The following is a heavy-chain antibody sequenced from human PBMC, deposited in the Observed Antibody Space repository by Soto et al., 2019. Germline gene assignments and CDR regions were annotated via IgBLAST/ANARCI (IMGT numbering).Heavy chain of an antibody. V-gene: IGHV1-69*13. D-gene: IGHD3-9*01. Sequence: SVKVSCKASGGTFSSYAISWVRQAPGQGLEWMGGIIPIFGTANYAQKFQGRVTITADESTSTAYMELSSLRSEDTAVYYCASPWDGYYDILTGYGYYYYYGVDVWGQGTTVTVSS. J-gene: IGHJ6*02. CDR3: ASPWDGYYDILTGYGYYYYYGVDV. CDR1: GGTFSSYA. CDR2: IIPIFGTA.